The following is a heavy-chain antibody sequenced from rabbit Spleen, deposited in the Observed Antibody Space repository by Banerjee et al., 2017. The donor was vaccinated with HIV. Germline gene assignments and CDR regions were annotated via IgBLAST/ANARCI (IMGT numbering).Heavy chain of an antibody. Sequence: QSLEESGGGLVKPGASLTLTCKASGFSVNSGYDMCWVRQAPRKGLEWIACIYAHSSGSTAYASWAKGRITISKTSSTTVTLQMTSLTAADTATYFCARDAAGREDFNLWGPGTLVTVS. J-gene: IGHJ4*01. CDR3: ARDAAGREDFNL. CDR1: GFSVNSGYD. CDR2: IYAHSSGST. V-gene: IGHV1S40*01. D-gene: IGHD4-2*01.